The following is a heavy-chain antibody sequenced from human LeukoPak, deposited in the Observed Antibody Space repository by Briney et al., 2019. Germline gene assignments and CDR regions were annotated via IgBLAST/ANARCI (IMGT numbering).Heavy chain of an antibody. D-gene: IGHD6-19*01. CDR1: GFTFSSYG. Sequence: PGGSLRLSCAASGFTFSSYGMHWVRQAPGKGLEWVAVIWYDGSNKYYADSVKGRFTISRDNSKNTLYLQMNSLRAEDTAVYYCARWGTAAGQPFDYWGQGTLVTVSS. V-gene: IGHV3-33*01. CDR3: ARWGTAAGQPFDY. CDR2: IWYDGSNK. J-gene: IGHJ4*02.